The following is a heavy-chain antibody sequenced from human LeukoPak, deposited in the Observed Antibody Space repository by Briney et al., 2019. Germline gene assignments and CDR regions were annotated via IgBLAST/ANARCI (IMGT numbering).Heavy chain of an antibody. J-gene: IGHJ4*02. CDR3: ATGGPHSSSWFVN. Sequence: SETLSLTCTVSGGSISSGDYYWSWIRQPPGKGLEWIGYIYYSGSTYYNPSLKSRVTISVDTSKNQFSLRLSSVTAADTAVYYCATGGPHSSSWFVNRGQGTLVTVSS. CDR2: IYYSGST. CDR1: GGSISSGDYY. V-gene: IGHV4-30-4*01. D-gene: IGHD6-13*01.